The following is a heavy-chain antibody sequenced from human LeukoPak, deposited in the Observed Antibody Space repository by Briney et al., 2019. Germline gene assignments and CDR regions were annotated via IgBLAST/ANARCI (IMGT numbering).Heavy chain of an antibody. D-gene: IGHD1-26*01. V-gene: IGHV3-64*01. Sequence: GGSLRLSCTASGFTLSSYAMHWVRQAPGKGLEYVSAISKNGGNTYYANSVKGRFSISRDNSKNTLYLQMGSLRTEDMAVYYCARVGEGRYYQYYYMDVWGKGTTVTVSS. J-gene: IGHJ6*03. CDR3: ARVGEGRYYQYYYMDV. CDR1: GFTLSSYA. CDR2: ISKNGGNT.